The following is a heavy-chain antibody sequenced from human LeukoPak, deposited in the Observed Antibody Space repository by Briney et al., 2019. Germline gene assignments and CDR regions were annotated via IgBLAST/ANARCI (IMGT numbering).Heavy chain of an antibody. CDR2: ISYDGSNK. CDR1: GFTFSSYA. J-gene: IGHJ6*02. D-gene: IGHD1-26*01. V-gene: IGHV3-30-3*02. CDR3: AKSGGSSTYYYYYGMDV. Sequence: PGRSLRLSCAASGFTFSSYAMHWVRQAPGKGLEWVAVISYDGSNKYYADSVKGRFTISRDNSKNTLYLQMNSLRAEDTAVYYCAKSGGSSTYYYYYGMDVWGQGTTVTVSS.